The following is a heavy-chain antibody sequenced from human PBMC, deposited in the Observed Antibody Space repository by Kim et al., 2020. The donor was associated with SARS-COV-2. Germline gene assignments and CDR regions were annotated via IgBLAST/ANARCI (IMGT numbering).Heavy chain of an antibody. CDR3: ARGGDGYKNRQNDY. V-gene: IGHV1-46*01. Sequence: AQKFQGRVTMTRDTSTSTVYMELSSLRSEDTAVYYCARGGDGYKNRQNDYWGQGTLVTVSS. J-gene: IGHJ4*02. D-gene: IGHD5-12*01.